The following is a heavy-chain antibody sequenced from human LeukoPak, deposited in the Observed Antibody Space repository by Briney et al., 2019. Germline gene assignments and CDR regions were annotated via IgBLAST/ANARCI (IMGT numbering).Heavy chain of an antibody. D-gene: IGHD3-10*01. Sequence: GGSLRLSCAASGFTFSSYTMHWVRQAPGKGLEWVTFIRYDGRNKYYADSVKGRFTISRDNSENTLYLQMNSLRAEDTAVYYCAKDNAYYYADYWGQGTLVTVSS. CDR3: AKDNAYYYADY. J-gene: IGHJ4*02. CDR1: GFTFSSYT. CDR2: IRYDGRNK. V-gene: IGHV3-30*02.